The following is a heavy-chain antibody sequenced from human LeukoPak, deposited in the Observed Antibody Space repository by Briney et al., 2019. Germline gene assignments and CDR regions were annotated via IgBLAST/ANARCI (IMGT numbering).Heavy chain of an antibody. CDR3: ARFVTGNYDILTAKYYYYYYMDV. CDR1: GGSFSGYY. CDR2: INHSGST. J-gene: IGHJ6*03. Sequence: PSETLSLTCAVYGGSFSGYYWSWIRQPPGKGLEWIGEINHSGSTNYNPSLKSRVTISVGTSKNQFSLKLSSVTAADTAVYYCARFVTGNYDILTAKYYYYYYMDVWGKGTTVTVSS. V-gene: IGHV4-34*01. D-gene: IGHD3-9*01.